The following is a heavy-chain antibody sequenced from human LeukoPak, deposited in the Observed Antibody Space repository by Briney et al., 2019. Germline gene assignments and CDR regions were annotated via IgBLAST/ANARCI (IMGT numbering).Heavy chain of an antibody. V-gene: IGHV3-30*02. CDR1: NFMFSNYD. J-gene: IGHJ6*03. Sequence: PGGFLRLSCAASNFMFSNYDMNWARQAPGKGLEWVAFIRYDGSYKNSAESVQGRFTISRDNSRNTLHLQMSRLRAEDTAVYYCAKDRGGNFDSNPRRFYYYMDVWGKGTTVTVSS. CDR2: IRYDGSYK. CDR3: AKDRGGNFDSNPRRFYYYMDV. D-gene: IGHD3-9*01.